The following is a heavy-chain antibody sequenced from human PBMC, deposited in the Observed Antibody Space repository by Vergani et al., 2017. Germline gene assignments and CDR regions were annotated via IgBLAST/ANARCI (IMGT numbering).Heavy chain of an antibody. CDR3: ARARCIETCYMSNWLDS. Sequence: QVELVESGGGVVQPGGSLRLSCAASGFTFSDFAMHWLRQAPGKGPEWVALISYDGNGKYYGDSLKGQFTISRDNAQNTLYLQMNSLRVEDTGVYYCARARCIETCYMSNWLDSWGQGTLVTVSS. CDR2: ISYDGNGK. D-gene: IGHD3-9*01. CDR1: GFTFSDFA. V-gene: IGHV3-30*03. J-gene: IGHJ5*01.